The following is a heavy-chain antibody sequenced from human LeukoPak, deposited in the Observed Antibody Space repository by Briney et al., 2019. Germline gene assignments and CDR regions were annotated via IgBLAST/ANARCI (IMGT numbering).Heavy chain of an antibody. CDR1: GGSISSSTHY. CDR3: ARAWYSSGPFDY. V-gene: IGHV4-39*01. J-gene: IGHJ4*02. CDR2: IYYSGST. Sequence: SETLSLTCTVSGGSISSSTHYLGWIRQPPGKGLEYIATIYYSGSTYYNPSLKSRVTISVDTSKNQLSLKLSSVTAADTAVYYCARAWYSSGPFDYWGQGTLVTVSS. D-gene: IGHD6-19*01.